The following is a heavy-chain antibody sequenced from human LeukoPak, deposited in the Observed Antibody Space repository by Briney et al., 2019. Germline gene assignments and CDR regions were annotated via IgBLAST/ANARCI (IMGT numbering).Heavy chain of an antibody. CDR2: IYTSGSTP. CDR3: ATSPPVVPAAITAFDI. D-gene: IGHD2-2*01. CDR1: GGSINSYY. V-gene: IGHV4-4*07. J-gene: IGHJ3*02. Sequence: SETLSLTCTVSGGSINSYYWSWIRQSAGKGLVWIGRIYTSGSTPDYSPSLKSRVTMSIDTSKNQFSLQLSSVTAADTAVYYCATSPPVVPAAITAFDIWGQGTMVTVSS.